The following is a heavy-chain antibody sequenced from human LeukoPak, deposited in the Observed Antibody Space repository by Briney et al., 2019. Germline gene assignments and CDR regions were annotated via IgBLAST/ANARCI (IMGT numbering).Heavy chain of an antibody. V-gene: IGHV3-23*01. CDR2: ISGSGGST. D-gene: IGHD6-19*01. Sequence: GGSLRLSCAASGFTFSSYAMTWVRQAPGKGLERVSTISGSGGSTSYADSVKGRFTISRDNSKNTLLMQMNTLRAEDTAVYYCANGQWLGEGYFQHWGQGTLVTVSS. CDR3: ANGQWLGEGYFQH. J-gene: IGHJ1*01. CDR1: GFTFSSYA.